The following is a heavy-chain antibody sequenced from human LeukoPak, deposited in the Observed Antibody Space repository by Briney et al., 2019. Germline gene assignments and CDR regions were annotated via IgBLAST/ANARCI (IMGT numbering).Heavy chain of an antibody. D-gene: IGHD6-13*01. Sequence: PSETLSLTCTVSGGSISSYYWSWIRQPAGKGLEWIGRIYTSGSTNYNPSLKSRVTMSVDTSKNQFSLKLSSVTAADTDVYYCARDRGYSSSWYREDIDFDYWGQGTLVTVSS. J-gene: IGHJ4*02. CDR1: GGSISSYY. V-gene: IGHV4-4*07. CDR3: ARDRGYSSSWYREDIDFDY. CDR2: IYTSGST.